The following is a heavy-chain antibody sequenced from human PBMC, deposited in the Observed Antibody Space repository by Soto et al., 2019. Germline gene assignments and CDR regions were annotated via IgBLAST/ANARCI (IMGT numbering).Heavy chain of an antibody. Sequence: EVQLVESGGGLIQPGGSLRLSCAASGFTVSRNYMSWVRQAPGKGLEWVSIITYSADSVKGRFTISRDNSKNTLYLQMNGLRLEDTALYYCAGEALIAAAGTPPHWGQGTLVTVSS. CDR1: GFTVSRNY. V-gene: IGHV3-53*01. CDR3: AGEALIAAAGTPPH. D-gene: IGHD6-13*01. J-gene: IGHJ4*02. CDR2: IT.